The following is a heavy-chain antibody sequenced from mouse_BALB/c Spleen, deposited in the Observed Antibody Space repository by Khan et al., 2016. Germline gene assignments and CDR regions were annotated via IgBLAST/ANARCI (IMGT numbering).Heavy chain of an antibody. V-gene: IGHV1-9*01. Sequence: QVQLQQSGTELVKPGASVKMSCKATAYTFSNYWIEWIKQRPGHGLEWIGEIFPGSGCTIYNEKFKGKATFTADTSSNTAYIQLSSLTSEDSAVYYCAGGAGNYCYFAVWGAGTAVTVSS. CDR3: AGGAGNYCYFAV. CDR2: IFPGSGCT. CDR1: AYTFSNYW. D-gene: IGHD1-1*01. J-gene: IGHJ1*01.